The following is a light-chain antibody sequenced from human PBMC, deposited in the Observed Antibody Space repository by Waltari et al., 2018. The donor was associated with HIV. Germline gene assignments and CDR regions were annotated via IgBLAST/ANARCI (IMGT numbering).Light chain of an antibody. CDR1: QDISSN. J-gene: IGKJ3*01. Sequence: DIQMTQSPSSLSASVGDRVTITCQASQDISSNLNWYQQKPGKAPKLLIYDASDLETGVPSRFSGSGSGTDFTFTISSLQPADIATYYCQQYDDVPVTFGPGTKVEIK. V-gene: IGKV1-33*01. CDR3: QQYDDVPVT. CDR2: DAS.